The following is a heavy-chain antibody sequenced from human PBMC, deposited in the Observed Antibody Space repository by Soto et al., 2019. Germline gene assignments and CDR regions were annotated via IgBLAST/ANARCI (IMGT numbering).Heavy chain of an antibody. D-gene: IGHD6-13*01. CDR1: GFTFGSYS. Sequence: GSLRLSCAASGFTFGSYSMNWVRQAPGKGLDWVSSISSSGSYIYYADSVKGRFTISRDNAKNSLSLQMNSLRAEDTAVYYCAREWEIAAAGNRNWFDPWGQGTLVTVSS. CDR3: AREWEIAAAGNRNWFDP. J-gene: IGHJ5*02. V-gene: IGHV3-21*01. CDR2: ISSSGSYI.